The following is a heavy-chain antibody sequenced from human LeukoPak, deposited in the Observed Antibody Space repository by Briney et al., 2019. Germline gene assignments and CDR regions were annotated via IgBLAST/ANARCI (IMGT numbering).Heavy chain of an antibody. CDR3: AKSLREQQLVPYYFDY. D-gene: IGHD6-13*01. CDR1: GFSFSSYG. Sequence: GGSLRLSCAASGFSFSSYGMNWVRQAPGKGLEWVAFIRYDGSNKYYADSVKGRFTISRDSSKNTLYLQMNSLRAEDTAVYYCAKSLREQQLVPYYFDYWGQGTLVTVSS. J-gene: IGHJ4*02. CDR2: IRYDGSNK. V-gene: IGHV3-30*02.